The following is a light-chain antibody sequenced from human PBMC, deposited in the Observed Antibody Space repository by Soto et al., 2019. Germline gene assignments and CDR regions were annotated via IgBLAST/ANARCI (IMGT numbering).Light chain of an antibody. CDR3: QQYNSYWT. CDR2: DAS. J-gene: IGKJ1*01. V-gene: IGKV3-20*01. CDR1: QSVSSSY. Sequence: EIVLTQSPGTLSLSPGERATLSCRASQSVSSSYLAWYQQKPGQAPRLLIYDASHRAAGIPARFSGSGFGTDFTLTISSLQPDDFATYYCQQYNSYWTFGQGTKVDIK.